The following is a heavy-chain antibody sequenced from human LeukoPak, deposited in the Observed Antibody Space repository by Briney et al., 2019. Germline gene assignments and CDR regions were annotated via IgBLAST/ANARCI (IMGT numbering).Heavy chain of an antibody. D-gene: IGHD3-9*01. CDR2: ISYDGSNK. Sequence: GGALGLSCSAPGFTFSKYAIHRVRPAPGKGLGGGAVISYDGSNKYYADSVKGRFTISRDNSKNTLYLQMNSLRAEDTAVYYCARSYYDVLTGYGEVDFWGQGTLVTVSS. V-gene: IGHV3-30*04. J-gene: IGHJ4*02. CDR1: GFTFSKYA. CDR3: ARSYYDVLTGYGEVDF.